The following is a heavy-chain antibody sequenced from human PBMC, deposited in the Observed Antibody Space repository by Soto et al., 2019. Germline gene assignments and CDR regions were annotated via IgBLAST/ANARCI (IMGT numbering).Heavy chain of an antibody. CDR2: ISSNGGST. D-gene: IGHD3-10*01. J-gene: IGHJ6*02. V-gene: IGHV3-64*01. CDR1: GFTFSSYA. CDR3: ARDYYGSGNLGMDV. Sequence: PGGSLRLSCAASGFTFSSYAMHWVRQAPGKGLEYVSAISSNGGSTYYANSVKGRFTISRDNSKNTLYLQMGSLRAEDMAVYYCARDYYGSGNLGMDVWGQGTTVTVSS.